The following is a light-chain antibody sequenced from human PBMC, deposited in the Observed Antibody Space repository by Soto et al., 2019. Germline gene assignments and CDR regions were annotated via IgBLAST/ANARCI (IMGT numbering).Light chain of an antibody. Sequence: DIQMTQSPSSLAASVGDRVTITCRASQSISSYLNWYQQKPVKDPKLLIYAASSLQSGVPSRFSGSGSGTDFTVTISSLQPEEFATYYCQQSYSTPWTCGQGTMVEIK. V-gene: IGKV1-39*01. CDR3: QQSYSTPWT. CDR1: QSISSY. CDR2: AAS. J-gene: IGKJ1*01.